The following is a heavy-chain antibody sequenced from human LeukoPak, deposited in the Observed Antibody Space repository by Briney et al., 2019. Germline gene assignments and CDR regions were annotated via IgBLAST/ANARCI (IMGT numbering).Heavy chain of an antibody. Sequence: GGSLRLSCVALGFTFSNYWMSWVRQAPGMGLEWVANIKEDGSEKHHVDSVKGRFTISRDNAKNLLYLQMNSLRPEDTAVYYCARDRYFSGAWGQGTLVTVSS. D-gene: IGHD2-15*01. J-gene: IGHJ5*02. CDR2: IKEDGSEK. CDR3: ARDRYFSGA. CDR1: GFTFSNYW. V-gene: IGHV3-7*03.